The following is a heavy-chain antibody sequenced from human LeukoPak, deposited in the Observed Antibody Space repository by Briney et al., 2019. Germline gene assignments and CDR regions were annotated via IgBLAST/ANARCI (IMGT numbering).Heavy chain of an antibody. CDR3: ARHPYYDSSGYYVY. J-gene: IGHJ4*02. D-gene: IGHD3-22*01. V-gene: IGHV1-18*01. CDR1: GYMFTSYA. Sequence: ASVKVSCKASGYMFTSYAISWVRQAPGQGLEWMGWISAYNGKTIYAQKFQGRVTMTTDTSTTTAYMEPRSLRSDDTAVYYCARHPYYDSSGYYVYWGQGTLVTVSS. CDR2: ISAYNGKT.